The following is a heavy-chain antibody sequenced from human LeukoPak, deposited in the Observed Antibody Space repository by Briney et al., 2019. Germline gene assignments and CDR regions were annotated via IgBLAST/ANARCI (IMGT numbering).Heavy chain of an antibody. CDR1: GYTFTGYY. CDR3: ARDPARGYLS. CDR2: INPNSGGT. Sequence: ASVKVSCKASGYTFTGYYMHWVRQAPGQGLEWMGWINPNSGGTNYAQKFQGRVTITADKSTSTAYMELSSLRSEDTAVYYCARDPARGYLSWGQGTLVTVSS. J-gene: IGHJ5*02. D-gene: IGHD3-22*01. V-gene: IGHV1-2*02.